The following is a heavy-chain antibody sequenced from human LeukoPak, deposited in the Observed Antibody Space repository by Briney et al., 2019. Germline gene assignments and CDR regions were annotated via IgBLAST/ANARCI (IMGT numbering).Heavy chain of an antibody. CDR1: GYTFTGYY. J-gene: IGHJ4*02. V-gene: IGHV1-2*02. CDR2: INPNSGGT. D-gene: IGHD3-22*01. Sequence: ASVKVSCKASGYTFTGYYMHWVRQAPGQGLEWMGWINPNSGGTNYAQKFQGRVTMTRDTSISTAYTELSRLRSDDTAVYYCARELGEYYYDSSGIDYWGQGTLVTVSS. CDR3: ARELGEYYYDSSGIDY.